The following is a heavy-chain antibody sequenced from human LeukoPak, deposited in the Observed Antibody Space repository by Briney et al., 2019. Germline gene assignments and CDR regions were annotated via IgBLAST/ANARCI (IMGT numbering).Heavy chain of an antibody. Sequence: SETLSLTCTVSGGSISSYSWSWIRQPPGKGLEWIGYIYYSGSTYYSPSLKSRVIISVDMSKNQFSLKLSSVTAADTAMYYCTSARTRGSYYFDYWGQGTLITVSS. J-gene: IGHJ4*02. D-gene: IGHD3-16*01. CDR2: IYYSGST. CDR3: TSARTRGSYYFDY. V-gene: IGHV4-59*01. CDR1: GGSISSYS.